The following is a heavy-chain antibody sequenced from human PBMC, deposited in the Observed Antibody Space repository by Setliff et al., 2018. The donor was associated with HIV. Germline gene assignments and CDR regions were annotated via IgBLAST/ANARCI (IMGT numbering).Heavy chain of an antibody. CDR1: GYSFTDYY. CDR2: INPKSDGT. D-gene: IGHD3-22*01. Sequence: ASVKVSCKASGYSFTDYYIHWVRQAPGQGLEWMGWINPKSDGTNYAQKLQGRVTMTTDTSTSTAYMELRSLRSDDTAVYYCARGMDYYDTSGYYQYYFDYWGQGTLVTVSS. CDR3: ARGMDYYDTSGYYQYYFDY. J-gene: IGHJ4*02. V-gene: IGHV1-2*02.